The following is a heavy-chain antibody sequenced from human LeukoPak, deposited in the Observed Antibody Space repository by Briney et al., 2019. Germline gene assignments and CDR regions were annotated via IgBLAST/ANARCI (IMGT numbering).Heavy chain of an antibody. CDR2: IYHSGST. CDR1: GGSISSGGYS. CDR3: ARVISYYYFDY. D-gene: IGHD1-26*01. Sequence: SETLSLTCAVSGGSISSGGYSWSWLRQPPGTGLEWIGYIYHSGSTYYNPSLKSRVTISVDRSKNQFSLKLSSVTAADTAVYYCARVISYYYFDYWGQGTLVTVSS. V-gene: IGHV4-30-2*01. J-gene: IGHJ4*02.